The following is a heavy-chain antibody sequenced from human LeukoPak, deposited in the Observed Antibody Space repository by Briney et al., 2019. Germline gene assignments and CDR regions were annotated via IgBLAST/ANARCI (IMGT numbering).Heavy chain of an antibody. V-gene: IGHV3-48*04. Sequence: PGGSLRLSCVASGFTFSSYSMNWVRQAPGKGPEWVSYISGRSTTIYYADSVKGRFTVSRDNANNSLYLQMNSLRAEDTAVYYCARDPPVGAPMGDYWGQGVLVAVSS. CDR3: ARDPPVGAPMGDY. CDR2: ISGRSTTI. J-gene: IGHJ4*02. CDR1: GFTFSSYS. D-gene: IGHD1-26*01.